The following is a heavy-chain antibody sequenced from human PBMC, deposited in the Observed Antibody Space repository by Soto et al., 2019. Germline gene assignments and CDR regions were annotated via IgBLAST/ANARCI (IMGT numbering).Heavy chain of an antibody. CDR1: GGSISSGDYY. V-gene: IGHV4-30-4*01. D-gene: IGHD3-22*01. CDR2: IYYSGST. CDR3: ARVYSSGPYFDY. Sequence: LSLTCTVSGGSISSGDYYWSWIRQPPGKGLEWIGYIYYSGSTYYNPSLKSRVTISVDTSKNQFSLKLSSVTAADTAVYYCARVYSSGPYFDYWGQGTLVTVSS. J-gene: IGHJ4*02.